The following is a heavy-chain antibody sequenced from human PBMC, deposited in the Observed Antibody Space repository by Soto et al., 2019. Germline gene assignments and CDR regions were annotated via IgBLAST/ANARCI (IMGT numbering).Heavy chain of an antibody. Sequence: QVQLVQSGAEVKKPGSSVKVSCKASGGTFSSYTISWVRQAPGQGLEWMGRIIPILGIANYAQKFQGRVTXXXXXXXXXXXXXXXXXXXXDTAVYYCARSLAAAGKGXDYWGQGTLVTVSS. D-gene: IGHD6-13*01. CDR1: GGTFSSYT. J-gene: IGHJ4*02. CDR3: ARSLAAAGKGXDY. CDR2: IIPILGIA. V-gene: IGHV1-69*02.